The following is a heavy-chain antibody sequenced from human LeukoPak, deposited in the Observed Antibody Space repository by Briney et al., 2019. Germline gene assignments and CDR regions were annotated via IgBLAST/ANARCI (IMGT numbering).Heavy chain of an antibody. CDR1: GYTFTGYY. J-gene: IGHJ4*02. Sequence: ASVKVSCKASGYTFTGYYMHWVRQAPGQGLEWMGIINPSGGSTSYAQKFQGRVTMTRDTSTSTVYMELSSLRPEDTAVYYCARDDPGYYGSGSYYIQYWGQGTLVTVSS. CDR2: INPSGGST. V-gene: IGHV1-46*01. CDR3: ARDDPGYYGSGSYYIQY. D-gene: IGHD3-10*01.